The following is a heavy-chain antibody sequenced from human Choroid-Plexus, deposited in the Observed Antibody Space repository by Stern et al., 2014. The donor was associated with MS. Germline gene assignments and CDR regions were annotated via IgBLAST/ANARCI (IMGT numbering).Heavy chain of an antibody. CDR2: VSYDGSNK. D-gene: IGHD2/OR15-2a*01. CDR3: AKDRQYLTYFFDH. J-gene: IGHJ5*02. Sequence: VHLVESGGGVVQPGRPLRLSCVASGFTFGSCAMHWVRQAPGKGLEWVAGVSYDGSNKYYADSVKGRFTISRDNSQNTLYRQMSSLRPEDTAVYYCAKDRQYLTYFFDHWGQGSLVTVSS. CDR1: GFTFGSCA. V-gene: IGHV3-30*18.